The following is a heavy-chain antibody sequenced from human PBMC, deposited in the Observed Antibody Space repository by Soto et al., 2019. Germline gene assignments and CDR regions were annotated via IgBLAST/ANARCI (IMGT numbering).Heavy chain of an antibody. CDR2: INHSGST. Sequence: PSETLSLTCAVYGGSFSGYYWSWIRQPPGKGLEWIGEINHSGSTNYNPSLKSRVTISVDTSKNQFSLKLSSVTAADTAVYYCARVRVVAATVGVYYYYGMDVCGQGTTVTVSS. V-gene: IGHV4-34*01. CDR1: GGSFSGYY. D-gene: IGHD2-15*01. J-gene: IGHJ6*02. CDR3: ARVRVVAATVGVYYYYGMDV.